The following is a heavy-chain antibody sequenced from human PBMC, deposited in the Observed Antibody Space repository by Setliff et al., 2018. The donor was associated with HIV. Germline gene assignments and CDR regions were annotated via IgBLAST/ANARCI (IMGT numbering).Heavy chain of an antibody. CDR2: INYSGST. J-gene: IGHJ2*01. CDR3: VRESSSSSRITDWFFDL. CDR1: GGSISSSNYF. Sequence: SETLSLTCNVSGGSISSSNYFWAWIRQPPGKGLEWIGEINYSGSTNYNPSLKSRVTISVDTSKNQFSLKLTSVTAADTAIYYCVRESSSSSRITDWFFDLWGRGTPVTVSS. D-gene: IGHD6-13*01. V-gene: IGHV4-39*07.